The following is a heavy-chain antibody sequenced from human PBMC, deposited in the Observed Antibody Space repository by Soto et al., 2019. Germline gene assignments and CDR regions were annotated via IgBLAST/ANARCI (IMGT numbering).Heavy chain of an antibody. CDR1: GFTFSNAW. CDR3: TTGITMVRGVIKY. V-gene: IGHV3-15*01. Sequence: GGSLRLSCAASGFTFSNAWMSWVRQAPGKGLEWVGRIKSKTDGGTTDYAAPVKGRFTISRDDSKNTLYLQMNSLKTEDTAVYYCTTGITMVRGVIKYWGQGTLVTVSS. J-gene: IGHJ4*02. CDR2: IKSKTDGGTT. D-gene: IGHD3-10*01.